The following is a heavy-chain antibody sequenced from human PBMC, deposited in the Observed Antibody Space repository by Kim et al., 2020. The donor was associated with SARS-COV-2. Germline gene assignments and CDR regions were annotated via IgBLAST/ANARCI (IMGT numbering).Heavy chain of an antibody. CDR3: AGRSHAFDI. J-gene: IGHJ3*02. Sequence: GNTNYAQKLQGRVTMTTDTCTSTAYMELRSLRTDDTAVYYCAGRSHAFDIWGQGTMVNVSS. CDR2: GNT. V-gene: IGHV1-18*01.